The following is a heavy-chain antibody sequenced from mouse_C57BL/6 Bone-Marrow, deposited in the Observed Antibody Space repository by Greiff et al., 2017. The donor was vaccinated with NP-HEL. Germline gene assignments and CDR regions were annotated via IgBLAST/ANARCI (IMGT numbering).Heavy chain of an antibody. CDR2: IHPNSGST. CDR3: ASPLHYYSNGYYAMDY. D-gene: IGHD2-5*01. CDR1: GYTFTSYW. V-gene: IGHV1-64*01. Sequence: QVQLQQPGAELVKPGASVKLSCKASGYTFTSYWMHWVKQRPGQGLEWIGMIHPNSGSTNYNEKFKSKATLTVDKSSSTAYMQISSLTSEDSAVYYCASPLHYYSNGYYAMDYWGQGTSVPVSS. J-gene: IGHJ4*01.